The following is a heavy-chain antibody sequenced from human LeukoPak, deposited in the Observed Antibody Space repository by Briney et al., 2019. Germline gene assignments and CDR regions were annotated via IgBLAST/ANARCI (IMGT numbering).Heavy chain of an antibody. Sequence: PGGSLRLSCAASGFTFSSYAMSWVRQAPGKGLEWVSAISGSGGSTYYADSVKGRFTISRDNSKNTLYLQMNSLRPEDTAVYYCAKGRFISGWYLDYWGQGTLVAVSS. J-gene: IGHJ4*02. CDR2: ISGSGGST. D-gene: IGHD6-19*01. V-gene: IGHV3-23*01. CDR1: GFTFSSYA. CDR3: AKGRFISGWYLDY.